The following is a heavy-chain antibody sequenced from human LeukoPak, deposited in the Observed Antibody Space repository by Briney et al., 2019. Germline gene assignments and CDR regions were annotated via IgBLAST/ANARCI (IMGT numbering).Heavy chain of an antibody. CDR2: IWHDGSNK. D-gene: IGHD2-2*01. V-gene: IGHV3-33*01. CDR3: ARSFCTSSSCPSRFDS. Sequence: GGSLRLSCAVSGFTFSSYGMHWVRQAPGKGLEWVAVIWHDGSNKYYADSVKGRFTISRDNFKNTLYLQMNSLRAQDTGVYYCARSFCTSSSCPSRFDSWGQGTLVTVSS. CDR1: GFTFSSYG. J-gene: IGHJ4*02.